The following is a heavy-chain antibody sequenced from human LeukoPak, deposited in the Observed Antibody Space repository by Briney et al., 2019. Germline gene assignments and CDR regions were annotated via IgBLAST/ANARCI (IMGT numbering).Heavy chain of an antibody. V-gene: IGHV4-59*08. CDR2: IFYRGST. Sequence: SGTLSLTCTVSGVTISSYYWSWIRQPPGKGLEWIWYIFYRGSTNYNPSPKSRVSISIDTTKNQFSLKLSSVTAADTAVYYCARRGADDYGDYGFDYWGQGTLVTVSS. D-gene: IGHD4-17*01. J-gene: IGHJ4*02. CDR3: ARRGADDYGDYGFDY. CDR1: GVTISSYY.